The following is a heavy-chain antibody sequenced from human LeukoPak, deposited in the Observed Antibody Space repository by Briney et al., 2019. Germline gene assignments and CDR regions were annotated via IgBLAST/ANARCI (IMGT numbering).Heavy chain of an antibody. J-gene: IGHJ4*02. CDR1: GFTFSSYE. CDR2: ISSSGSTI. Sequence: GGSLRLSCAASGFTFSSYEMNWVRQAPGKGLEWVSYISSSGSTIYYADSVKGRFTISRDNAKSSLYLQMNSLRAEDTAVYYCASPRIIRGTITTPFEFWGRGSLVTVSS. D-gene: IGHD3-10*01. V-gene: IGHV3-48*03. CDR3: ASPRIIRGTITTPFEF.